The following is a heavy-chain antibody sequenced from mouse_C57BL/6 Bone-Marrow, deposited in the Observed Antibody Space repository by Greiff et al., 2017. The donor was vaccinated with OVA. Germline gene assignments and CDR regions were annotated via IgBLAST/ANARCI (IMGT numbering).Heavy chain of an antibody. CDR1: GYTFTSYW. V-gene: IGHV1-55*01. Sequence: QVQLQQPGAELVKPGASVKMSCKASGYTFTSYWITWVKQRPGQGLEWIGDIYPGSGSTNYNEKFKSKATLTVDTSSSTAYMQLSSLTSEDSAVYYCARGYYGSSSYGCDYWGQGTTLTVSS. D-gene: IGHD1-1*01. CDR3: ARGYYGSSSYGCDY. J-gene: IGHJ2*01. CDR2: IYPGSGST.